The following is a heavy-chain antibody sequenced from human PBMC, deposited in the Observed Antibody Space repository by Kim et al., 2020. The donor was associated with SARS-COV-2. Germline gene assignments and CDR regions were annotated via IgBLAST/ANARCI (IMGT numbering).Heavy chain of an antibody. CDR1: GGSFSGYY. Sequence: SETLSLTCAVYGGSFSGYYWSWIRQPPGKGLEWIGEINHSGSTNYNPSPKSRVTISVEKSKNQFSLKLSSVTTADTAGYYCARGRRGFLEWNYGMDVWGLGTTVTVSS. V-gene: IGHV4-34*01. CDR2: INHSGST. J-gene: IGHJ6*02. CDR3: ARGRRGFLEWNYGMDV. D-gene: IGHD3-3*01.